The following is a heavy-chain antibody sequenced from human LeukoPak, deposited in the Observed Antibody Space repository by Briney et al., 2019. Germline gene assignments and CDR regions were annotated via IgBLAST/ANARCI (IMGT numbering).Heavy chain of an antibody. V-gene: IGHV1-18*01. Sequence: ASVKVSFKASGYTFTSYGISWVRQAPGQGLEWMGWIRAYNGNTNYAQKLQGRVTMTTATSTSTAYMELSRLRSDDTAVYYCAREQSSIAARGNWFDPWGQGTLVTVSS. J-gene: IGHJ5*02. D-gene: IGHD6-6*01. CDR3: AREQSSIAARGNWFDP. CDR1: GYTFTSYG. CDR2: IRAYNGNT.